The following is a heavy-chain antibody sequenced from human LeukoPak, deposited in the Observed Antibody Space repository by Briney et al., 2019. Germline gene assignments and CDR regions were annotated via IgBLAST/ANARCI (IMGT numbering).Heavy chain of an antibody. J-gene: IGHJ4*02. V-gene: IGHV3-9*03. Sequence: GGSLRLSCAASGFTFDDYAMHWVRQAPGKGLEWVSGISWNSGSIGYADSVKGRFTISRDNAKNSLYLQMNSLRAEDMALYYCAKGIAAAGTWVDYWGQGTLVTVSS. CDR2: ISWNSGSI. CDR1: GFTFDDYA. CDR3: AKGIAAAGTWVDY. D-gene: IGHD6-13*01.